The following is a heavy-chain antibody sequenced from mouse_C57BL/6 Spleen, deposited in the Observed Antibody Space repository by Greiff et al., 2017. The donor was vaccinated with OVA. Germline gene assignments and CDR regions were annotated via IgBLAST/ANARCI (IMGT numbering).Heavy chain of an antibody. CDR2: IYPGDGDT. J-gene: IGHJ2*01. V-gene: IGHV1-80*01. Sequence: VKLVESGAELVKPGASVKISCKASGYAFSSYWMNWVKQRPGKGLEWIGQIYPGDGDTNYNGKFKGKATLTADKSSSTAYMQLSSLTSEDSAVYFCARGTTVVATPFDYWGQGTTLTVSS. CDR3: ARGTTVVATPFDY. D-gene: IGHD1-1*01. CDR1: GYAFSSYW.